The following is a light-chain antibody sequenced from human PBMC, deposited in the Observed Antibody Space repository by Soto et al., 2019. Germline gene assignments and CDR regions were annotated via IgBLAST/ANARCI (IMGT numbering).Light chain of an antibody. CDR2: VDAGGIVG. V-gene: IGLV9-49*03. CDR3: GSDRGSGSNCVKV. J-gene: IGLJ2*01. Sequence: QPVLTQPPSASASPGATVTLTCTLSSGYSNYRVDWYQQRPGKGSRLVMRVDAGGIVGSRGDGIPDRFSVMGSGMNRYLTIKNIQEEDESDYHCGSDRGSGSNCVKVFGGGTKLTVL. CDR1: SGYSNYR.